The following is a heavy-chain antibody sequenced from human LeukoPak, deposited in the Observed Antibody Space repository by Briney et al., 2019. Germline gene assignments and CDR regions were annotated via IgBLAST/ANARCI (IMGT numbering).Heavy chain of an antibody. Sequence: SETLSLTCSVSSGSINSYWWSWIRQPAGKGLEFIGRIYTTGMTNYNPSPKSRVSISVDTSKNQFSLELRSVTAADTAVYFCARAVYTISSYRFAYSGQGALVTVSS. CDR3: ARAVYTISSYRFAY. J-gene: IGHJ4*02. CDR2: IYTTGMT. D-gene: IGHD3-10*01. V-gene: IGHV4-4*07. CDR1: SGSINSYW.